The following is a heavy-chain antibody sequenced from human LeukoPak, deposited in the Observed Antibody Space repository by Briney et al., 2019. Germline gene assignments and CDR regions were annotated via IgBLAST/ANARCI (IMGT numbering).Heavy chain of an antibody. J-gene: IGHJ4*02. Sequence: SGGSLRLSCAASGFTFSSYAMHWVRQAPGKGLEWVAVISYDGSNKYYADSVKGRFTISRDNSKNTLYLQMNSLRAEDTDVYYCARALSITMIGPNDYWGQGTLVTVSS. CDR1: GFTFSSYA. CDR2: ISYDGSNK. V-gene: IGHV3-30*04. CDR3: ARALSITMIGPNDY. D-gene: IGHD3-22*01.